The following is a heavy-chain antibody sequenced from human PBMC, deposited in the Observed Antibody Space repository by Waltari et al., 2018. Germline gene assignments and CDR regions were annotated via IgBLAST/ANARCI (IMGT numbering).Heavy chain of an antibody. J-gene: IGHJ4*02. D-gene: IGHD1-26*01. CDR3: ARVGGFIVGAIDH. CDR2: ISYDGNKK. CDR1: GFTFRSYA. Sequence: QVQLVESGGGVVQPGRSLRLSCAASGFTFRSYAMYWVRQAPGKGLEWVAVISYDGNKKYYADSVKGRFTISRDNSKNTLSLQVNRLRVEDTAIYYCARVGGFIVGAIDHWGQGTLVTVSS. V-gene: IGHV3-30-3*01.